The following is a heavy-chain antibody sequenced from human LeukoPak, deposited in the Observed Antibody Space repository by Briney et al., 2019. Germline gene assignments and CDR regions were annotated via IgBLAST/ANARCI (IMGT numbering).Heavy chain of an antibody. V-gene: IGHV3-48*04. J-gene: IGHJ4*02. CDR2: ISSSGSTI. Sequence: TGGSLRLSCAASGFTFSSYAMHWVRQAPGKGLEWVSYISSSGSTIYYADSVKGRFTISRDNAKNSLYLQMNSLRAEDTAVYYCARHCSSTSCYVGNYWGQGTLVTVSS. CDR3: ARHCSSTSCYVGNY. CDR1: GFTFSSYA. D-gene: IGHD2-2*01.